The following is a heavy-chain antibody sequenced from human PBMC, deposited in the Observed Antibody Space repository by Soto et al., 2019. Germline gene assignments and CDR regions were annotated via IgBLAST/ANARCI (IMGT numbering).Heavy chain of an antibody. CDR1: GFSLTTSGLG. CDR2: IYWDDDK. CDR3: EHRPHVLRWFGGYSFDY. Sequence: QITLKESGPTLVKPTQPLTLTCTFSGFSLTTSGLGVGWIRQPPGKALEWLALIYWDDDKRYNPSLKSRLNITKDTSKNLVILTITNMDPVDTTTYFCEHRPHVLRWFGGYSFDYWGQGTLVTVSS. J-gene: IGHJ4*02. V-gene: IGHV2-5*02. D-gene: IGHD3-10*01.